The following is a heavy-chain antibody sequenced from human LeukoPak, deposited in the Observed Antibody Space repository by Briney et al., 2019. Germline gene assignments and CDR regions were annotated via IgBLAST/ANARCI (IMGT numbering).Heavy chain of an antibody. J-gene: IGHJ4*02. CDR2: ISGSGGST. D-gene: IGHD3-10*01. CDR3: AKGKSSSRGAFDY. Sequence: GGSLRLSCAASGFTFSKYSMSWVCQAPGKGLEWVSAISGSGGSTYYADSVKGRFTISRDNSKNTLYLQMNSLRAEDTAVYYCAKGKSSSRGAFDYWGQGTLVTVSS. V-gene: IGHV3-23*01. CDR1: GFTFSKYS.